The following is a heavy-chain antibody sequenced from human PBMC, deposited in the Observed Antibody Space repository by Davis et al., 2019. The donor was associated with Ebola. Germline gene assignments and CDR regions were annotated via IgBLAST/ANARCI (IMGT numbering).Heavy chain of an antibody. D-gene: IGHD6-19*01. Sequence: GESLKISCVASGFTFNNYWMHWVRQAPGKGPMWVSRINNDGSWTSYADSVKGRFTISRDNAKNSLYLQMNSLRAEDTAVYYCARDWYSSGWSPSYYYYYGMDVWGQGTTVTVSS. CDR2: INNDGSWT. V-gene: IGHV3-74*01. CDR1: GFTFNNYW. CDR3: ARDWYSSGWSPSYYYYYGMDV. J-gene: IGHJ6*02.